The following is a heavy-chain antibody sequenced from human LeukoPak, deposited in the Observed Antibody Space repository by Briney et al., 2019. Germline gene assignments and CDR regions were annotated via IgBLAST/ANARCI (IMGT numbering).Heavy chain of an antibody. CDR1: GFTFSNYA. CDR3: AKDKLLFHGEMAV. J-gene: IGHJ6*02. CDR2: ITGSADLI. V-gene: IGHV3-23*01. Sequence: GGSLRLSCAASGFTFSNYAMNWVRQAPGKGLEWVSVITGSADLIYYADSVKGRFTISRDNSKNTLYLQMNSLRAEDTSVYDWAKDKLLFHGEMAVWGQGTTVTVS.